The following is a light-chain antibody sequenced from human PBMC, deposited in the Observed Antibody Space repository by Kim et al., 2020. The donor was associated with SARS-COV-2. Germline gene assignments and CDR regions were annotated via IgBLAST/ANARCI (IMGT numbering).Light chain of an antibody. CDR3: QPSYSSPLT. CDR2: TAS. Sequence: ASVGERVTITCRASQSINNYLNWFQHKPGKAPKLLIDTASSLQSGVPSRFSGSGSGTAFTLTIRGLQPEDSATYYCQPSYSSPLTFGQGTRLEIK. CDR1: QSINNY. J-gene: IGKJ5*01. V-gene: IGKV1-39*01.